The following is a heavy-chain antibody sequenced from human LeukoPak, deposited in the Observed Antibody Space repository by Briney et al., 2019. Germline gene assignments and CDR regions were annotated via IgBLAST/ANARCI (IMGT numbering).Heavy chain of an antibody. Sequence: ETLSLTCTVSGGSISGYYWSWVRQAPGKGLEWVATINQDGSGKYYVDSVKGRFTISRDNAKNSLHLQMSSLRAEDTAVYYCARVRTGMTNWFDPWGQGTLVTVSS. CDR1: GGSISGYY. D-gene: IGHD1-1*01. J-gene: IGHJ5*02. CDR3: ARVRTGMTNWFDP. V-gene: IGHV3-7*04. CDR2: INQDGSGK.